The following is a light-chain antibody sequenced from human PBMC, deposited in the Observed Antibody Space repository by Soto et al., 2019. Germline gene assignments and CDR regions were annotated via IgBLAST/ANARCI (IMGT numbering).Light chain of an antibody. J-gene: IGKJ4*02. V-gene: IGKV3-15*01. CDR3: QQYNQLALT. CDR1: QSVNRY. Sequence: ETVMTQSPATLSVSPGERATLFCRAGQSVNRYLAWYQQKPGQAPRLLIRGASARATGIPARFSGSGSGTEFTLTISSQQSEDFAVYYCQQYNQLALTFGGGTKVEI. CDR2: GAS.